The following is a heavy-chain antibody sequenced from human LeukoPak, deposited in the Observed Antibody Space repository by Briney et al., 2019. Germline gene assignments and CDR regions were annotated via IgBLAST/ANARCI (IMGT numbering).Heavy chain of an antibody. Sequence: SETLSLTCAVSGYSISSSNWWGWIRQPPGKGLEWIGYIYYSGSIYYNPSLKSRVTMSVDTSKNQFSLKLSSVTAVDTAVYYCARSGGSYFPHYYMDVWGKGTTVTVSS. J-gene: IGHJ6*03. CDR2: IYYSGSI. CDR3: ARSGGSYFPHYYMDV. CDR1: GYSISSSNW. V-gene: IGHV4-28*05. D-gene: IGHD1-26*01.